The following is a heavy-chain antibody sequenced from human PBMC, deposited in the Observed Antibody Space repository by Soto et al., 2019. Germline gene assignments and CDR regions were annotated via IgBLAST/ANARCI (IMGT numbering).Heavy chain of an antibody. CDR2: INPNSGGT. D-gene: IGHD3-22*01. CDR3: ARDRGHYYDSSGYWNWFDP. J-gene: IGHJ5*02. V-gene: IGHV1-2*02. CDR1: GYTFTGYY. Sequence: GGPVKVSCKASGYTFTGYYLHWVRQAPGQGLEWMGWINPNSGGTNYAQKFQGRVTMTRDTSISTAYMELSRLRSDDTAVYYCARDRGHYYDSSGYWNWFDPCGQGTLVTVSS.